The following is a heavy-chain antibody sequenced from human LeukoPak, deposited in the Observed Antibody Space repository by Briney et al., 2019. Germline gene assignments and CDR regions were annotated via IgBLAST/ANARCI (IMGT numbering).Heavy chain of an antibody. V-gene: IGHV3-11*05. CDR2: ISSSSSYI. CDR1: GFTFRDYY. J-gene: IGHJ4*02. D-gene: IGHD1-26*01. Sequence: GGSLRLSCVASGFTFRDYYMSWIRRAPGKGLEWVSYISSSSSYIDYADSVKGRFTISRDNAKNSLHLQMKSLRAEDTAVYYCARDAVVGSDYWGQGTLVTVSS. CDR3: ARDAVVGSDY.